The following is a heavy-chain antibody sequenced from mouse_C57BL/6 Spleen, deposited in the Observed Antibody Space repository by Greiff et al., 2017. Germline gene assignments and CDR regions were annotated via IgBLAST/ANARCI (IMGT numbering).Heavy chain of an antibody. Sequence: VQLKESGPGLVKPSQSLSLTCSVTGYSITSGYYWNWIRQFPGNKLEWMGYISYDGSNNYNPSLKNRISITRDTSKNQFFLKLNSVTTEDTATYYCAREGSGIYAMDYWGQGTSVTVSS. J-gene: IGHJ4*01. CDR2: ISYDGSN. D-gene: IGHD4-1*01. CDR1: GYSITSGYY. CDR3: AREGSGIYAMDY. V-gene: IGHV3-6*01.